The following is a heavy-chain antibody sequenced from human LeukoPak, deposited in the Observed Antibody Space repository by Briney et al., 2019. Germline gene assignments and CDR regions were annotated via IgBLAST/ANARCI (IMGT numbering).Heavy chain of an antibody. V-gene: IGHV3-23*01. CDR1: GFTFSSYA. CDR2: ISGSVRST. J-gene: IGHJ3*02. D-gene: IGHD2-2*01. CDR3: AKDQGTYCSTTSCYAPDAFDI. Sequence: PGGSLRLSCAASGFTFSSYAMSWVRQAPGKGLEWVSVISGSVRSTYYADSVKGRFTISRDNSKNTLYLQMNSLRAEDTAVYYCAKDQGTYCSTTSCYAPDAFDIWGQGTIVTVSS.